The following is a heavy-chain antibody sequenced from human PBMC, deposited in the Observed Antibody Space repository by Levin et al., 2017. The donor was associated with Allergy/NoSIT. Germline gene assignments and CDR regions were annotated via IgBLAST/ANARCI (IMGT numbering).Heavy chain of an antibody. V-gene: IGHV3-33*01. Sequence: PGGSLRLSCAASGISFSNFAMHWVRQTPGKGLEWVALIWYDGNNEYYADSVKGRFTISRDNSKSTLYLQMNSLRAEDTAVYYCARDKTKRGGRTEIDYWGQGTLVTVSS. CDR3: ARDKTKRGGRTEIDY. CDR1: GISFSNFA. CDR2: IWYDGNNE. J-gene: IGHJ4*02. D-gene: IGHD1-26*01.